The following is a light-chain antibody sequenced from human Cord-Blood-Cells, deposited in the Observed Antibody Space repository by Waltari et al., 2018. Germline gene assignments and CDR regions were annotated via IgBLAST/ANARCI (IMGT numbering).Light chain of an antibody. J-gene: IGLJ1*01. V-gene: IGLV2-23*03. CDR1: RSDRGSYHP. CDR3: CSYAGSSTFV. CDR2: EGS. Sequence: QSALTQPALVSGPPGQPITIPCTPTRSDRGSYHPVPWYQQHPRKAPKLMIYEGSKRPSGVSDRFSGSKSGNTASLTISGLQAEDEADYYCCSYAGSSTFVFGTGTKVTVL.